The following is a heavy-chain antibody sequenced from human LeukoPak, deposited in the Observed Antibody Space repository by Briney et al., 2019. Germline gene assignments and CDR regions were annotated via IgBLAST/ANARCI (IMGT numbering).Heavy chain of an antibody. V-gene: IGHV4-39*07. D-gene: IGHD1-26*01. CDR1: GGSISSSSYY. CDR3: ARVQVGFFDY. Sequence: PSETLSLTCTVSGGSISSSSYYWGWIRQPPGKGLEWIGNIYYSGSTYYNPSLKSRVTISVDTSKNQFSLRLTSVTAADTAVYYCARVQVGFFDYWGQGTLVTVSS. J-gene: IGHJ4*02. CDR2: IYYSGST.